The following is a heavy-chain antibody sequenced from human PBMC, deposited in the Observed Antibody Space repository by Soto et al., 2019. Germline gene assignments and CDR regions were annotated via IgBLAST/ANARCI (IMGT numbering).Heavy chain of an antibody. CDR2: IYYSGST. Sequence: SETLSLTCPVSGVSISSYYWSWIRQPPGKGLEWIGYIYYSGSTNYNPSLKSRVTISVDTSKNQFSLKLSSVTAADTAVYYCAKLARDGYNDNWFDPWGQGTLVTVSS. V-gene: IGHV4-59*01. CDR1: GVSISSYY. CDR3: AKLARDGYNDNWFDP. J-gene: IGHJ5*02. D-gene: IGHD5-12*01.